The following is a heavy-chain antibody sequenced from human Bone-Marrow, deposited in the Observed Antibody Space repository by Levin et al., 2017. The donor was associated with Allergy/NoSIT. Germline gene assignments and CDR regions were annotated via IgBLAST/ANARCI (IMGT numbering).Heavy chain of an antibody. CDR1: GFTFENFG. V-gene: IGHV3-33*01. Sequence: SCAASGFTFENFGLHWVRQAPGKGLEWLAVIWSDGSKQFYADSVRGRFTISRDNSKNTLFLQMNSLSAEDTAVYYCARDRRFTTTDWFYFDSWGQGTLVTVSS. J-gene: IGHJ4*02. CDR2: IWSDGSKQ. D-gene: IGHD3-9*01. CDR3: ARDRRFTTTDWFYFDS.